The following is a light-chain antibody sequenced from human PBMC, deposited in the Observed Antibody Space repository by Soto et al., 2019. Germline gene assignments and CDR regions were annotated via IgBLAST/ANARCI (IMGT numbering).Light chain of an antibody. J-gene: IGKJ1*01. CDR1: QSVSSSY. CDR3: QQYGSSPPEST. Sequence: EIVLTQSPGTLSLSPGERATLSCRASQSVSSSYLAWYQQKPGQAPRLLIYGASSRATGIPDRFSGSGSGTDFTLTISRLETEDFAVYYCQQYGSSPPESTFGQGTKVEIK. CDR2: GAS. V-gene: IGKV3-20*01.